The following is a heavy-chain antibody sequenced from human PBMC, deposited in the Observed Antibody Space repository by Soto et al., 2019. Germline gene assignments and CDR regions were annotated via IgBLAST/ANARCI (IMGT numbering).Heavy chain of an antibody. CDR1: GFTFRRYG. CDR3: ARDNQTPAGYYYYMDV. V-gene: IGHV3-33*01. Sequence: QVQLVESGGGVVQPGRSLRLSCAASGFTFRRYGMHWVRQAPGQGLAWVAVIWYDGSNKYYADSVKGRFTISRDNSKNTLYLQMNSLRAEDTAVYYCARDNQTPAGYYYYMDVWGKGTTVTVSS. CDR2: IWYDGSNK. J-gene: IGHJ6*03.